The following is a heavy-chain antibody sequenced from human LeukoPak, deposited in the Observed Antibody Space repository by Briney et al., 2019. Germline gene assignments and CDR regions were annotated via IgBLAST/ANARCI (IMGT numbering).Heavy chain of an antibody. CDR3: ARTFVVVSDYGMDV. D-gene: IGHD2-2*01. V-gene: IGHV1-2*02. J-gene: IGHJ6*02. CDR1: GYTFTGYY. CDR2: INPNSGGT. Sequence: ASVKVSCKASGYTFTGYYIHWVRQAPGQGLEWMGRINPNSGGTNYAQNFQGRVTMTRDTSISTAYMELSRLRSDDTAGYYCARTFVVVSDYGMDVWGQGTTVTVSS.